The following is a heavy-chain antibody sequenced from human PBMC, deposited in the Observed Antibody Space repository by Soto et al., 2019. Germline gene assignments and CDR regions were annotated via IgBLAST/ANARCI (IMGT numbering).Heavy chain of an antibody. CDR2: IYPGDSDT. J-gene: IGHJ6*02. CDR3: ARTYSSSWYYNYYYGMDV. Sequence: PXDSLTISCKGSGYSVTSYWIGLVRQMPGKGLEWMGIIYPGDSDTRYSPSFQGQVTISADKSISTAYLQWSSLKASDTAMYYCARTYSSSWYYNYYYGMDVWGQGTTVTVSS. V-gene: IGHV5-51*01. CDR1: GYSVTSYW. D-gene: IGHD6-13*01.